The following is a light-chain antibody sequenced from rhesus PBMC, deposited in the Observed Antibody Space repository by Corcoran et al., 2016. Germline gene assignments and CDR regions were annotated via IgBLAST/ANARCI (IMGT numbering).Light chain of an antibody. CDR2: AAS. V-gene: IGKV1-18*01. J-gene: IGKJ1*01. Sequence: DIQMTQSPSSLSASVGDRVTITCQASQGISSWLAWYQQKPWKAPKLRIYAASSLQSGVPSRFSGSGSWTDFTLTISSLQPEDFATYYCQHGYGTPRTFGQGTKVEIK. CDR1: QGISSW. CDR3: QHGYGTPRT.